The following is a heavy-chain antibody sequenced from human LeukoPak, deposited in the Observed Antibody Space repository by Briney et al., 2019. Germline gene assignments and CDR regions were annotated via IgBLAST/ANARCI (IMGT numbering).Heavy chain of an antibody. Sequence: ASVKVSCKASGYTFTSYAMNWVRQAPGQGLEGMGWINTNTGNPTYAQGFTGRFVFSLDTSVSTAYLQISSLRAEDTAVYYCARLVVPAAEYYYYYYMDAWGKGTTVTVSS. CDR2: INTNTGNP. V-gene: IGHV7-4-1*02. J-gene: IGHJ6*03. D-gene: IGHD2-2*01. CDR3: ARLVVPAAEYYYYYYMDA. CDR1: GYTFTSYA.